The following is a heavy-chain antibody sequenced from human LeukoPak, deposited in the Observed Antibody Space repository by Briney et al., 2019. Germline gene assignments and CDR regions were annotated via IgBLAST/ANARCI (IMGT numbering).Heavy chain of an antibody. D-gene: IGHD3-10*01. Sequence: PGGSLRLSCAASGFTFSSYWMHWVRQAPGKGLVWVSRINSDGSSTSYADSVKGRFTISRDNAKNSLYVQMNSLGAEDTAVYYCAKEGTPQVSTWYDLWGQGTQVIVSS. V-gene: IGHV3-74*01. CDR1: GFTFSSYW. CDR3: AKEGTPQVSTWYDL. CDR2: INSDGSST. J-gene: IGHJ5*02.